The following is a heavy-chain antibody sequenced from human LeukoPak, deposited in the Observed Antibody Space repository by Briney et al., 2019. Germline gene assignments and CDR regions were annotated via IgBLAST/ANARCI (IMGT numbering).Heavy chain of an antibody. J-gene: IGHJ4*02. Sequence: GGSLRLSCAASGFTFSSYWMHWVRQAPGKGLVWVSRINSDGSSTSYADSVKGRFTISRDIAKNTLYLQMNSLRPEDTAVYHCVKDFVGVEEFWGQGTLVTVSS. V-gene: IGHV3-74*01. CDR1: GFTFSSYW. CDR3: VKDFVGVEEF. D-gene: IGHD3-16*01. CDR2: INSDGSST.